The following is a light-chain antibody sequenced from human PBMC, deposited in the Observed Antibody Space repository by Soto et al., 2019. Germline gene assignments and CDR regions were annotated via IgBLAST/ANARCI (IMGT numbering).Light chain of an antibody. CDR2: DVS. J-gene: IGLJ2*01. CDR3: SSYTSSSTYVV. CDR1: SSDVGGYNY. Sequence: QSALPQPASVSGSPGQSITISCTGTSSDVGGYNYVSWYQQHPGKAPKLMIYDVSNRPSGVSNRFSGSKSGNTASLTISGLQAEDDADYYCSSYTSSSTYVVFGGGTKLTVL. V-gene: IGLV2-14*01.